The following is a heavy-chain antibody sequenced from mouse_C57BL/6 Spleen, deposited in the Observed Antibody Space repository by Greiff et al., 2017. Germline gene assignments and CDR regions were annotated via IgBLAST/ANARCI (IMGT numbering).Heavy chain of an antibody. D-gene: IGHD1-1*01. Sequence: QVQLQQPGAELVKPGASVKLSCKASGYTFTSYWMHWVKQRPGQGLEWIGMIHPNSGSTNYNEKFKSKATLTVDKSSSTAYMQLSSLTSEDPAVYYCARGAYYGSSHYYAMDYWGQGTSVTVSS. J-gene: IGHJ4*01. CDR2: IHPNSGST. CDR3: ARGAYYGSSHYYAMDY. CDR1: GYTFTSYW. V-gene: IGHV1-64*01.